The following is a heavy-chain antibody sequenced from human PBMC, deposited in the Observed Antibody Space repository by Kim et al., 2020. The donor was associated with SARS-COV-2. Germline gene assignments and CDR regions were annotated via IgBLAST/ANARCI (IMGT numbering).Heavy chain of an antibody. V-gene: IGHV1-18*04. Sequence: ASVKVSCKSGGYTFTNYGVSWVRQAPGQGLEWMGWISAYDGNTNYAQKFQCRVTMTTDSPTNTAYLELRSLRSDDTAVYYCARDEEPLVPGVLQPYYGLDVWGQGTSVTVSS. J-gene: IGHJ6*02. D-gene: IGHD3-9*01. CDR1: GYTFTNYG. CDR2: ISAYDGNT. CDR3: ARDEEPLVPGVLQPYYGLDV.